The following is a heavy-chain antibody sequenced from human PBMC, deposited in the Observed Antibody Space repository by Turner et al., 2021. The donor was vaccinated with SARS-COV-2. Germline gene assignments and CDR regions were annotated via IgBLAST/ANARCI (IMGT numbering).Heavy chain of an antibody. J-gene: IGHJ4*02. Sequence: EVQLVESGGGVVQPGRSLRLACTASGFNFVYDAISWVRQARGKGVEWIGFNGTKKYGGTTEYAASMKGRYTFTKNDDKKITYRKKNSMKAEDTAGYYWTPGDVGYWGQGTLVTVSS. V-gene: IGHV3-49*04. CDR3: TPGDVGY. CDR1: GFNFVYDA. D-gene: IGHD1-26*01. CDR2: NGTKKYGGTT.